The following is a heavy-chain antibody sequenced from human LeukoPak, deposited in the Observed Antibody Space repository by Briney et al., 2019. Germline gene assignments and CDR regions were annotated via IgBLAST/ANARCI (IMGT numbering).Heavy chain of an antibody. CDR2: IYTSGST. CDR3: ARDRNYGSGSYPDP. Sequence: SETLSLTCTVSGGSISSGSYYWSWIRQPAGKGLEWIGRIYTSGSTNYNPSLKSRVTISVDTSKNQFSLKLSSVTAADTAVYYCARDRNYGSGSYPDPWGQGTLVTVSS. CDR1: GGSISSGSYY. J-gene: IGHJ5*02. D-gene: IGHD3-10*01. V-gene: IGHV4-61*02.